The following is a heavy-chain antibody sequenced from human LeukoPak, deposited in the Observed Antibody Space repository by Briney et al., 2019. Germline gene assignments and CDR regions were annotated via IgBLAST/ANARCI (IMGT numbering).Heavy chain of an antibody. CDR3: ALGGGSSWYRYFDY. CDR2: ISAYNGNT. Sequence: ASVKASCKASGYTFTSYGISWVRQAPGQGLEWMGWISAYNGNTNYAQKLQGRVTVTTDTSTSTAYMEVRSLRSDDTAVYYCALGGGSSWYRYFDYWGQGTLVTVSS. J-gene: IGHJ4*02. CDR1: GYTFTSYG. D-gene: IGHD6-13*01. V-gene: IGHV1-18*01.